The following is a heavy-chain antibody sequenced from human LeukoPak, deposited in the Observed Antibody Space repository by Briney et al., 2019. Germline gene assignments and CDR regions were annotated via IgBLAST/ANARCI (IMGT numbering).Heavy chain of an antibody. CDR3: ARRGLGGTVTTYYFDY. V-gene: IGHV5-51*01. D-gene: IGHD4-17*01. Sequence: GESLQISCKGSGYSFTSYWIGWVRQMPGKGLEWMGIIYPGDSDTRYSPSFQGQVTISADKSISTAYLQWSSLKASDTAMYYCARRGLGGTVTTYYFDYWGQGTLVTVSS. CDR2: IYPGDSDT. CDR1: GYSFTSYW. J-gene: IGHJ4*02.